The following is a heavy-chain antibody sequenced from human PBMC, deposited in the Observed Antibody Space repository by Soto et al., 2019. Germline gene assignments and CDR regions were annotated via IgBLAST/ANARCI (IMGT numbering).Heavy chain of an antibody. CDR1: GYSFSTYA. D-gene: IGHD6-6*01. V-gene: IGHV3-23*01. Sequence: EVQLLESGGGLVQPGGSLRLSCAASGYSFSTYAMSWVRQAPGKGLEWVSGISAGGGSTFIADSVKGRFIISRDNAKDTLYLQMNSLTGEDTALYYCVKHAEYQLVSWFDPWGQGTLVTVSS. CDR2: ISAGGGST. J-gene: IGHJ5*02. CDR3: VKHAEYQLVSWFDP.